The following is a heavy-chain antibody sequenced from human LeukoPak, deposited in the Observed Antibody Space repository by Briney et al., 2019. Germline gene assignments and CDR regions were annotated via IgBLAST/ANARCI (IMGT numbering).Heavy chain of an antibody. CDR2: MYYSGST. CDR3: ETPYCGTISCLDVFDI. J-gene: IGHJ3*02. V-gene: IGHV4-31*03. CDR1: GVSISSDKYY. D-gene: IGHD2-21*01. Sequence: SETLSLTCTVSGVSISSDKYYWSWIRQRPGKGIEWIGYMYYSGSTSYNPSLKSRVSISVDTSKSQFSLKLSSVTAADTAVYYCETPYCGTISCLDVFDIWGQGTMVTVSS.